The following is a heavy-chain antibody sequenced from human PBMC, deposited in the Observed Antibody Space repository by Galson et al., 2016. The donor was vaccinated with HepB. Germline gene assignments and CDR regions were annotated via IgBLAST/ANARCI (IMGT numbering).Heavy chain of an antibody. CDR1: GFTFRDRA. CDR2: LSGSGGST. Sequence: SLRLSCAASGFTFRDRAMSWVRQAPGEGLEWVASLSGSGGSTYYADSVKGRFTISRDNSKNTLYLQMKSLRADDTAVYYCAKGPQYYFDSSDYFGYWGQGTLVTVSS. CDR3: AKGPQYYFDSSDYFGY. V-gene: IGHV3-23*01. D-gene: IGHD3-22*01. J-gene: IGHJ4*02.